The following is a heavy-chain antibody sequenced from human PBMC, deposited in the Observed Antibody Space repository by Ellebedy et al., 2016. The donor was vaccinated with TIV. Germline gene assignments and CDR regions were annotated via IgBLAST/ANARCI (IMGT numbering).Heavy chain of an antibody. J-gene: IGHJ6*02. CDR3: ASLWDTVPGDSYTMDV. CDR2: IDPSHSNT. V-gene: IGHV5-10-1*01. CDR1: GYIFTNLW. D-gene: IGHD3-16*01. Sequence: GESLKISCKGSGYIFTNLWISWVRQMPGKGLEWMGRIDPSHSNTNYSPSFQGHVTISADKSISTAYLQWNNLRASDTAMYYCASLWDTVPGDSYTMDVWGQGTTVTVSS.